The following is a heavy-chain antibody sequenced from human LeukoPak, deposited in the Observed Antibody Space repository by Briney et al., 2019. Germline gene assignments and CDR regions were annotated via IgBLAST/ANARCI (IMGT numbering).Heavy chain of an antibody. V-gene: IGHV3-74*01. Sequence: GGSLRLSCAASGFTFSSYWMHWVRQAPGTGLVWVSRISSDGTNTYYADSVKGRFSISRDNAKNALYLQMNSLRAEDTAMYYCARVYYYYYMDVWGKGTTVTVSS. CDR1: GFTFSSYW. J-gene: IGHJ6*03. CDR3: ARVYYYYYMDV. CDR2: ISSDGTNT.